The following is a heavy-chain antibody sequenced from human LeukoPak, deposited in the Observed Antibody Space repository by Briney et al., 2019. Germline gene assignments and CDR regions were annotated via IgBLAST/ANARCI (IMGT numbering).Heavy chain of an antibody. V-gene: IGHV4-59*08. J-gene: IGHJ4*02. D-gene: IGHD2-8*01. Sequence: SETLSLTCTVSGGSISSYYWSWIRQPPGKGLEWIGYIYYSGSTNYNPSPKSRVTISVETSKNNFSQKLSSVTAADTAVYYCAGRMVWGQGTLVTVSS. CDR3: AGRMV. CDR2: IYYSGST. CDR1: GGSISSYY.